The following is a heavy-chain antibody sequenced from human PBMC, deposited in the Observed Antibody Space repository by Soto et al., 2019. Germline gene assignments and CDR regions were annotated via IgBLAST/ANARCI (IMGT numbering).Heavy chain of an antibody. V-gene: IGHV1-18*01. CDR3: FTYYYDSSGYYYFDY. D-gene: IGHD3-22*01. CDR1: GYTFTSYG. J-gene: IGHJ4*02. Sequence: ASVKVSCKASGYTFTSYGISWVRQAPGQGLEWMGWISAYNGNTNYAQKLQGRVTMTTDTSTSTAYMELRSLRSDDTAVYYCFTYYYDSSGYYYFDYWGQGTLVTVSS. CDR2: ISAYNGNT.